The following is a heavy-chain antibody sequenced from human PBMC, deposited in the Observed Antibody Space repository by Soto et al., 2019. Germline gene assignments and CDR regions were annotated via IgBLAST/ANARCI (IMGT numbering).Heavy chain of an antibody. CDR1: GFTFSNYA. CDR3: AKGGYYYNSGSYLETPQDS. V-gene: IGHV3-23*01. Sequence: PGGSLRLSCSASGFTFSNYAMNWVRQAPGRGLEWVSTISDSGGSTYYADSVKGRFTISRDNSKNTLSLQMNSLRAEDTAVYYCAKGGYYYNSGSYLETPQDSWGQGTLVTVSS. J-gene: IGHJ4*02. CDR2: ISDSGGST. D-gene: IGHD3-10*01.